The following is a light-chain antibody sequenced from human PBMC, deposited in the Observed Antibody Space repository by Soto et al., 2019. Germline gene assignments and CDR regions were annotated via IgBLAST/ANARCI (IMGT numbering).Light chain of an antibody. CDR1: NSDVGNYNL. J-gene: IGLJ1*01. V-gene: IGLV2-23*02. CDR3: CSYAGSSTYV. Sequence: QSVLTQPASVSGSPGQSITISCTGTNSDVGNYNLVSWYQQHPGKAPKVMIYEVNKRPSGVSNRFSGPKSGNTASLTVSGLQAEDEADYYCCSYAGSSTYVFGTGTKVTVL. CDR2: EVN.